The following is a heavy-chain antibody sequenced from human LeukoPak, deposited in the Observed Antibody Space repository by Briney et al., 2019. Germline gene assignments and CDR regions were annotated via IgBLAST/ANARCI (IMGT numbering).Heavy chain of an antibody. D-gene: IGHD2-15*01. CDR1: GYTFDVYY. V-gene: IGHV1-2*02. Sequence: ASVTVSCKASGYTFDVYYIHWVRRAPGQGLEWLGWINPDKGATKTAQKFRDRVIMTTDKSLATAYMEVTNLTSDDTAVYTRSSWDCSSGSCYTNMNFDHWGQGSLVTVSS. J-gene: IGHJ4*02. CDR3: SSWDCSSGSCYTNMNFDH. CDR2: INPDKGAT.